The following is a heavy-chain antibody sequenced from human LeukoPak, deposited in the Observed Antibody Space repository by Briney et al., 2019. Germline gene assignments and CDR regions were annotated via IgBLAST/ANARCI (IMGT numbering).Heavy chain of an antibody. J-gene: IGHJ4*02. CDR3: ARARVIVGATIFDY. Sequence: SETLALTCAVYGGSFRGYYWSWIRQPPGKGLEWIGEINHSGSTNYNPSLKSRVTISVDTSKNQFSLKLSSVTAADTAVYYCARARVIVGATIFDYWGQGTLVTVSS. V-gene: IGHV4-34*01. D-gene: IGHD1-26*01. CDR1: GGSFRGYY. CDR2: INHSGST.